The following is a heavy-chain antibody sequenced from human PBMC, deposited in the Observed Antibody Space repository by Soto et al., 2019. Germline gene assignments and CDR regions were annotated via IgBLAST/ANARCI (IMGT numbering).Heavy chain of an antibody. CDR1: GFIFSSYT. CDR3: ARAPSGSYPEFDY. D-gene: IGHD1-26*01. V-gene: IGHV3-30-3*01. J-gene: IGHJ4*02. CDR2: ITYDGSNQ. Sequence: XGSLRLSCAAAGFIFSSYTMHWVRQAPGKGLEWVGVITYDGSNQYYADSVKGRFTISRDNSRNMLFLQMNSLRPDDTAVYYCARAPSGSYPEFDYWGQGTLVTVSS.